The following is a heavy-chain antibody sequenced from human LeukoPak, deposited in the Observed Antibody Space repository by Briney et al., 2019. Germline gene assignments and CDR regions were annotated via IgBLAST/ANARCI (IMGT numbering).Heavy chain of an antibody. CDR3: ARSGQWLVQFDY. Sequence: ASVTVSCKASGYTFTSYYMHWVRQAPGQGLEWMGIINPSGGSTSYAQKFQGRVTMTRDMSTSTVYMELSSLRSEDTAVYYCARSGQWLVQFDYWGQGTLVTVSS. CDR1: GYTFTSYY. D-gene: IGHD6-19*01. CDR2: INPSGGST. J-gene: IGHJ4*02. V-gene: IGHV1-46*01.